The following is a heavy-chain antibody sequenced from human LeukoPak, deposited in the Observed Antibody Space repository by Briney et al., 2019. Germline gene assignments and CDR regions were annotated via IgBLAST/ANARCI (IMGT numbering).Heavy chain of an antibody. Sequence: SQTLALTCAISGGSVSRNSAAWNWIRQSPSRGLEWLGRTFYRSKFYNEYAVSVISRITISADTSKNQFSLQLNSVTPEDTGVYYCAAGRLTYYAMDVWGQGTTVTVSS. CDR2: TFYRSKFYN. V-gene: IGHV6-1*01. D-gene: IGHD4/OR15-4a*01. CDR3: AAGRLTYYAMDV. CDR1: GGSVSRNSAA. J-gene: IGHJ6*02.